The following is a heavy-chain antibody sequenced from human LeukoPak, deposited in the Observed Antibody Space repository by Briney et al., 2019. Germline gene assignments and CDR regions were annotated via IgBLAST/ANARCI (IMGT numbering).Heavy chain of an antibody. V-gene: IGHV1-2*02. Sequence: ASVKVSCKASGYTFTGYYMHWVRQAPGQGLEWMGWINPNSGGTNYAQKFQGRVTMTRDTSISTAYMELSRLRSDDTAVYYCARSERGSRRDGYNKGFDCWGQGTLVTVSS. CDR1: GYTFTGYY. D-gene: IGHD5-24*01. CDR3: ARSERGSRRDGYNKGFDC. CDR2: INPNSGGT. J-gene: IGHJ4*02.